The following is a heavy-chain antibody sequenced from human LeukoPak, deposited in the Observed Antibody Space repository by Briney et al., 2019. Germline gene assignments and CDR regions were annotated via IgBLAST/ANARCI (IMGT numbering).Heavy chain of an antibody. J-gene: IGHJ4*02. V-gene: IGHV3-74*01. CDR1: GFTFSNHG. D-gene: IGHD3-9*01. CDR2: INSDGSST. CDR3: ARALNDILTGYYIDY. Sequence: PGGSLRLSCAASGFTFSNHGMNWVRQAPGKGLVWVSRINSDGSSTSYADSVKGRFTISRDNAKNTLYLQMNSLRAEDTAVYYCARALNDILTGYYIDYWGQGTLVIVSS.